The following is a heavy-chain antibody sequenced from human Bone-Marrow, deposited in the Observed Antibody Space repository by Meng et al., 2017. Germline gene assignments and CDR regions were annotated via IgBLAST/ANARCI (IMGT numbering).Heavy chain of an antibody. J-gene: IGHJ4*02. D-gene: IGHD1-14*01. CDR3: AREASPEYYFDY. Sequence: QVQLQESRPGLVKPSQTLSVTFTVSGGSISSGGYYWSWIRQHPGKGLEWIGYIYYSGSTYYNPSLKSLVTISVDTSKNQFSLKLSSVTAADTAVYYCAREASPEYYFDYWGQGTLVTVSS. CDR2: IYYSGST. V-gene: IGHV4-31*01. CDR1: GGSISSGGYY.